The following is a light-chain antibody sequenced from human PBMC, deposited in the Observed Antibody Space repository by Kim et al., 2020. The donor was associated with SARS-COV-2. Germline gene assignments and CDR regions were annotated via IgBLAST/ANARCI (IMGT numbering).Light chain of an antibody. CDR1: QSVSSY. V-gene: IGKV3-11*01. J-gene: IGKJ4*01. Sequence: EIVLTQSPATLSLSPGERATLSCRASQSVSSYLAWYQQKPGQAPRLLIYDASNRATGIPARFSGSGSGTDFTLTISSLEPEDFAVYYWQQSSNPRLTFGGGTKVDIK. CDR2: DAS. CDR3: QQSSNPRLT.